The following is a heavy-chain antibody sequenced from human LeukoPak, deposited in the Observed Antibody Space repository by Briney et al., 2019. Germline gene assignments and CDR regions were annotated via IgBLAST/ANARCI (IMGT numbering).Heavy chain of an antibody. V-gene: IGHV4-59*01. CDR2: IYYSGST. CDR3: ARYGVRATIWYFDL. Sequence: SETLSLTCTVSGGSISSYYWSWIRQPPGKGLEWIGYIYYSGSTNYNPSLKSRVTISVDTSKNQFSLKLSSVTAADTAVYYCARYGVRATIWYFDLWGRGTLVTVSS. D-gene: IGHD1-26*01. CDR1: GGSISSYY. J-gene: IGHJ2*01.